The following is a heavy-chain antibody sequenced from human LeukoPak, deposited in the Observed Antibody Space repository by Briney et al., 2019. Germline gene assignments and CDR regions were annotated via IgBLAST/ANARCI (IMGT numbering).Heavy chain of an antibody. CDR3: AKDHSGSYYYYYGMDV. J-gene: IGHJ6*02. D-gene: IGHD1-26*01. Sequence: GGSLRLSCAASGFTFSSYAMHWVRQAPGKGLEYVSAISSNGGSTYYANSVKGRFTISRDNSKNTLYLQMNSLRAEDTAVYYCAKDHSGSYYYYYGMDVWGQGTTVTVSS. V-gene: IGHV3-64*01. CDR1: GFTFSSYA. CDR2: ISSNGGST.